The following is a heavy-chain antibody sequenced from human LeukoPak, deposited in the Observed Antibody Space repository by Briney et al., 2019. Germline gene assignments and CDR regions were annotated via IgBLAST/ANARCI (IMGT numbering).Heavy chain of an antibody. CDR2: ISATGGST. J-gene: IGHJ4*02. CDR1: GFSFGTYA. CDR3: ANRPLDY. Sequence: PGGSLRLSCAASGFSFGTYAMSWVRQAPGKGLEWVSAISATGGSTYYADSVKGRFTISRDNSKNTLYLQINTLRAEDTAVYYCANRPLDYWGQGTLVTVSS. V-gene: IGHV3-23*01.